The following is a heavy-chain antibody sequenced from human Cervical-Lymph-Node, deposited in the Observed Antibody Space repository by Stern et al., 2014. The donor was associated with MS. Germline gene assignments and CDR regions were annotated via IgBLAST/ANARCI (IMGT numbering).Heavy chain of an antibody. J-gene: IGHJ4*02. D-gene: IGHD6-13*01. CDR2: IYYSGST. CDR3: ARSLAATFDS. CDR1: GGSISSSNYY. Sequence: QLQLQESGPGLVKPSETLSLTCTVSGGSISSSNYYWGWIRQPPGKGLEWIGGIYYSGSTYYNPSLKSPVTISVDTSKNQFSLKLSSVAAADTAVYYCARSLAATFDSWGQGTLVTVSS. V-gene: IGHV4-39*01.